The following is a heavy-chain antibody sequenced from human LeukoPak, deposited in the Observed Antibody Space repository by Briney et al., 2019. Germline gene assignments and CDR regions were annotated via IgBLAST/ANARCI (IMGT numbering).Heavy chain of an antibody. V-gene: IGHV3-23*01. CDR3: AKDRQGSSWQRAVDY. CDR1: GFPFSDYY. Sequence: GSLRLSCAASGFPFSDYYMSWIRQAPGKGLEWVSAISGSGGNTYYADSVKGRFTISRDNSKNTLYLQMNSLRAEDTAVYFCAKDRQGSSWQRAVDYWGQGTLVTVSS. J-gene: IGHJ4*02. CDR2: ISGSGGNT. D-gene: IGHD6-13*01.